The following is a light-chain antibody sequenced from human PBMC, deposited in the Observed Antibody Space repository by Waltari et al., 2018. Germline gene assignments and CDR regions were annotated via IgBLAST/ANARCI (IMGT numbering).Light chain of an antibody. CDR3: CSFAGPYPWV. CDR1: TSDVGGYDY. Sequence: QSALTQPRSVSGSPGQSVTISCTGTTSDVGGYDYVSWYQHHPGKAPKLMINDVSDRPSGVPDPFFGSKSGTTASLTVSGLQAEDEADYYCCSFAGPYPWVFGGGTKLTVL. V-gene: IGLV2-11*01. J-gene: IGLJ3*02. CDR2: DVS.